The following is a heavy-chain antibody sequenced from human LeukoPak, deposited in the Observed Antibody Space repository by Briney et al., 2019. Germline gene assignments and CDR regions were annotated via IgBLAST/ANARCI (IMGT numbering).Heavy chain of an antibody. Sequence: GASVKVSCKASGYTFTSYDISWVRQAPGQGLEWMGWISAYNGNTNYAQKLQGRVTVTTDTSTSTAYMELRSLRSDDTAVYYCARGVRDIVVVPAAMALFDYWGQGTLVTVSS. CDR3: ARGVRDIVVVPAAMALFDY. D-gene: IGHD2-2*01. CDR1: GYTFTSYD. V-gene: IGHV1-18*04. J-gene: IGHJ4*02. CDR2: ISAYNGNT.